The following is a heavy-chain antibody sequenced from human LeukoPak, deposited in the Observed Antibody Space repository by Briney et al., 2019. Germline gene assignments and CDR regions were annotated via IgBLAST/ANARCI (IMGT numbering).Heavy chain of an antibody. Sequence: GGSLRLSCAASGFTFDDYAMHWVRQAPGKGLEWVSGISWNSGSIGYADSVKGRFTISRDNAKNSLYLQMNSLRAEDTALYYCAKDQNYDFWSGLAVDYWGQGTLVTVSS. D-gene: IGHD3-3*01. CDR2: ISWNSGSI. J-gene: IGHJ4*02. V-gene: IGHV3-9*01. CDR1: GFTFDDYA. CDR3: AKDQNYDFWSGLAVDY.